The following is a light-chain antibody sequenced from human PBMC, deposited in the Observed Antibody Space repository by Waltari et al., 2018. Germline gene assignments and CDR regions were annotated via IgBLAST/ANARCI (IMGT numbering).Light chain of an antibody. J-gene: IGLJ2*01. CDR1: GLRSFY. Sequence: SSELTQDPAVSVALGQTVRITCQGDGLRSFYASWYQQKPGQAPILVIYGKNNRPSGNPDRFSGSTSGNTASLTITGAQAEDEADYYCNSRDSSSSHQLFGGGTKLTVL. CDR3: NSRDSSSSHQL. CDR2: GKN. V-gene: IGLV3-19*01.